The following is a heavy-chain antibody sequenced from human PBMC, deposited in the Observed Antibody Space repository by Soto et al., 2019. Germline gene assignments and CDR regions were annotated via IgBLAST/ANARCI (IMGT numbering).Heavy chain of an antibody. Sequence: LRLSCVASGFTFSSYGMHWVRQAPGKGLDWVAVISYSGTDKYYSDSVKGRFTISRDNSENTLYLEMHGLRIEDTAVYYCAKDASWGIVPTSKDPWGQGTLVTVSS. D-gene: IGHD2-2*01. CDR1: GFTFSSYG. CDR3: AKDASWGIVPTSKDP. V-gene: IGHV3-30*18. CDR2: ISYSGTDK. J-gene: IGHJ5*02.